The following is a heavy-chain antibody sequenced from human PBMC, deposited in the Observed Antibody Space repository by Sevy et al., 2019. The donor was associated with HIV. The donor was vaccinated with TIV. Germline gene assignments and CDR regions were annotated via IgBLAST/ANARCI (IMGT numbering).Heavy chain of an antibody. CDR2: ISSSSSYI. J-gene: IGHJ4*02. CDR1: GFTFSSYS. CDR3: ARVPGYSSTNYFDY. Sequence: GGSLRLSCAASGFTFSSYSMNWVRQAPGKGLEWVSSISSSSSYIYYADSVKGRFTISRDNAKNSLYLQMNSLRAEDKAVYYCARVPGYSSTNYFDYWGQGTLVTVSS. V-gene: IGHV3-21*01. D-gene: IGHD6-13*01.